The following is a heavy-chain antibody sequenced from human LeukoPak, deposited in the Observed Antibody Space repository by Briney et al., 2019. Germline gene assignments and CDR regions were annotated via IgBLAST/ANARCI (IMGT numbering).Heavy chain of an antibody. CDR1: GGSFIGYY. V-gene: IGHV4-34*01. D-gene: IGHD5-24*01. J-gene: IGHJ4*02. CDR2: INHSGST. CDR3: ARSRDGYNYELDY. Sequence: SETLSLTCAVYGGSFIGYYWSWIRQPPGKGLEWIGEINHSGSTNYNPSLKSRVTISVDTSKNQFSLKLSSVTAADTAVYYCARSRDGYNYELDYWGQGTLVTVSS.